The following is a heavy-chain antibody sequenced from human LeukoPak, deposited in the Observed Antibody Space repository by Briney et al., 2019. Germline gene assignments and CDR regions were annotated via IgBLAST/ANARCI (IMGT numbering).Heavy chain of an antibody. CDR2: ISWNSGSI. J-gene: IGHJ4*02. CDR3: AKGPRYSSGWYFDY. V-gene: IGHV3-9*03. D-gene: IGHD6-19*01. Sequence: GRSLRLSCAASGFTFDDYAMHWVRQAPRKGLEWVSGISWNSGSIGYADSVKGRFTISRDNAKNSLYLQMNSLRAEDMALYYCAKGPRYSSGWYFDYWGQGTLVTVSS. CDR1: GFTFDDYA.